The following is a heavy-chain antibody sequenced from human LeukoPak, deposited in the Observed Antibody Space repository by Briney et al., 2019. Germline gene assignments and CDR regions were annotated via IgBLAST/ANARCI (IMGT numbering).Heavy chain of an antibody. J-gene: IGHJ3*02. CDR1: GFTFSSYA. CDR2: ISSNGGST. CDR3: ARGGGNAFDI. V-gene: IGHV3-64*02. D-gene: IGHD1-26*01. Sequence: PGGSLRLSCAASGFTFSSYAMSWVRQAPGKGLEYVSAISSNGGSTYYADSVKGRFTISRDNSKNTLYLQMGSLRAEDMAVYYCARGGGNAFDIWGQGTMVTVSS.